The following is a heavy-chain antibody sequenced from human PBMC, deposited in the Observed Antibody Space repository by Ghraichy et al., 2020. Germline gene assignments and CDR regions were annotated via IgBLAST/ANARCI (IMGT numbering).Heavy chain of an antibody. CDR3: AREDIAAAGSDY. J-gene: IGHJ4*02. V-gene: IGHV3-74*01. CDR1: GFTFSSYA. CDR2: INSDGSST. Sequence: GGSLRLSCAASGFTFSSYAMPWVRQAPGKGLVWVSRINSDGSSTSYADSVKGRFTISRDNAKNTLYLQMNSLRAEDTAVYYCAREDIAAAGSDYWGQGTLVTVPS. D-gene: IGHD6-13*01.